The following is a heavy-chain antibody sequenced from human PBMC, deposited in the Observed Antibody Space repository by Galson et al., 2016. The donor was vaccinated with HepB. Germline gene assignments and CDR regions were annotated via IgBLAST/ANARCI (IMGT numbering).Heavy chain of an antibody. CDR3: ARGRGSYSY. V-gene: IGHV3-7*01. Sequence: SLRLSCAASGFTFSSSWMNWVRQAPGKGLEWVANINQDGSEKHYVDSVKGRFTISRDNVKNTLYLQMDSLRAEDTAVYYCARGRGSYSYWGQGTLVTVSS. CDR1: GFTFSSSW. J-gene: IGHJ4*02. D-gene: IGHD1-26*01. CDR2: INQDGSEK.